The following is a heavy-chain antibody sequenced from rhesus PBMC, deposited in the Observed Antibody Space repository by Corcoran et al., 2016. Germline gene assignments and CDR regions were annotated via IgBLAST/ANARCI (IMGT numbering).Heavy chain of an antibody. CDR1: GGFISSNY. J-gene: IGHJ6*01. V-gene: IGHV4-173*01. CDR2: ISGSGGST. Sequence: QLQLQESGPGLVKPSETLSLTCAVSGGFISSNYWIWIRQPPGRGLEWIGRISGSGGSTDYNPSLKSRVTISTDTFKNQFSLKLSSVTAADTAVYYCARDDPYDYGLDSWGQGVVVTVSS. CDR3: ARDDPYDYGLDS. D-gene: IGHD2-39*01.